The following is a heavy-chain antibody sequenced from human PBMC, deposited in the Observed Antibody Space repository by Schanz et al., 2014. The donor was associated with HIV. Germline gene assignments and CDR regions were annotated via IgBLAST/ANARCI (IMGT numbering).Heavy chain of an antibody. CDR1: GYAFSDYY. V-gene: IGHV1-69*06. J-gene: IGHJ6*02. Sequence: QVQLVQSGAEVSEPGASVKVSCKASGYAFSDYYLHWVRQAPGQGLEWMGGIIPKHGTSTSAQRFKGRVAIAADTSTSTIYLELSSLRSEDTAVYYCARRRSEIVPAAIVLHYYYGFDVWGQGTTVTVS. CDR3: ARRRSEIVPAAIVLHYYYGFDV. CDR2: IIPKHGTS. D-gene: IGHD2-2*02.